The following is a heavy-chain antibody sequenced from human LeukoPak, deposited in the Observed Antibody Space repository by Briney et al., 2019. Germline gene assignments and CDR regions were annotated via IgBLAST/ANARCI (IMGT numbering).Heavy chain of an antibody. CDR1: GFTFSSCA. CDR2: ISYDGSNK. V-gene: IGHV3-30-3*01. J-gene: IGHJ4*02. Sequence: SGRSLRLSCAASGFTFSSCAMHWVRQAPGKGLEWVTVISYDGSNKYYADSVKGRLTISRDNSKNTLYLQMNSLRAEDTALYFCARSPPAHYGSGSSLDCWGQGTLVTVSS. D-gene: IGHD3-10*01. CDR3: ARSPPAHYGSGSSLDC.